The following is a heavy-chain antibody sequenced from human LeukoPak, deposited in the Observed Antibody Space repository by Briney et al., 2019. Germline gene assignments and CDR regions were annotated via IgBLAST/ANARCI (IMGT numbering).Heavy chain of an antibody. V-gene: IGHV3-30*03. CDR3: ARDLPPAPWNGMDV. J-gene: IGHJ6*02. CDR1: GFTFSSYG. CDR2: ISYDGSNK. Sequence: GGSLRLSCAASGFTFSSYGMHWVRQAPGKGLEWVAVISYDGSNKYYADSEKGRFTISRDNSKNTLYLQMNSLRAEDTAVYYCARDLPPAPWNGMDVWGQGTTVTVSS. D-gene: IGHD2-2*01.